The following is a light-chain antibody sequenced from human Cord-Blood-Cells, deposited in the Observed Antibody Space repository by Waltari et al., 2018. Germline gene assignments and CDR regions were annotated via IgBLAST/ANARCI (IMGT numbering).Light chain of an antibody. CDR2: QDS. J-gene: IGLJ2*01. V-gene: IGLV3-1*01. CDR1: TLGDKY. CDR3: QAWDSSTVV. Sequence: SYELTQPPSVSVSPGQTASITCSGATLGDKYACWYQQKPGQSPVRVSYQDSKRPSGIPERFSGSNLENSATVTISVTQDIDEADYYCQAWDSSTVVFGGGTKLTVL.